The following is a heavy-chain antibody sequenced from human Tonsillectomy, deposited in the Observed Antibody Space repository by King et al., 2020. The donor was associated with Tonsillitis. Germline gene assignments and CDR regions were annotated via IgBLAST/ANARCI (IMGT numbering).Heavy chain of an antibody. V-gene: IGHV4-59*01. CDR3: ARGRKNTYYYDSSGYLFDP. Sequence: VQLQESGPGLVKPSETLSLTCTVSGGSISSYYWNWIRQPPGKGLEWIGYIYYSGRTNYNPSLKSRVTISVDTSKNQFSLKLSSVTAADTAVYYCARGRKNTYYYDSSGYLFDPWGQGTLVTVSS. J-gene: IGHJ5*02. D-gene: IGHD3-22*01. CDR2: IYYSGRT. CDR1: GGSISSYY.